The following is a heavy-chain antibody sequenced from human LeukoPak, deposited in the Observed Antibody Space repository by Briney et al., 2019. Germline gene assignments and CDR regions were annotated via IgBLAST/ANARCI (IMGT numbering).Heavy chain of an antibody. J-gene: IGHJ6*03. Sequence: ASVKVPCKASGYTFTSYDINWVRQATGQGLEWMGWMNPNSGNTGYAQKFQGRVTMTRNTSISTAYMELSSLRSEDTAVYYCARGYYYGSGSYYYYYYMDVWGKGTTVTVSS. CDR3: ARGYYYGSGSYYYYYYMDV. CDR2: MNPNSGNT. V-gene: IGHV1-8*01. D-gene: IGHD3-10*01. CDR1: GYTFTSYD.